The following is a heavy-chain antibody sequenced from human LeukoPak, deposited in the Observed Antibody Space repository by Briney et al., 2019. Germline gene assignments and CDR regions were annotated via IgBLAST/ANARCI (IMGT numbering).Heavy chain of an antibody. J-gene: IGHJ4*02. CDR1: GFTFSSYG. CDR2: IWYDGSNK. Sequence: PGGSLRLSCAASGFTFSSYGMHWVRQAPGKGLEWVAVIWYDGSNKYYADSVKGRFTISRDNSKNTLYLQMNSLRAEDTAVYYCAKVLKWGKYGGYDYWGQGTLVTVSS. CDR3: AKVLKWGKYGGYDY. D-gene: IGHD4-17*01. V-gene: IGHV3-33*06.